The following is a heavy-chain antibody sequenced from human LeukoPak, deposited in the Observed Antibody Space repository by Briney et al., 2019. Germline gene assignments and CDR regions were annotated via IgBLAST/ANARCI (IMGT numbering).Heavy chain of an antibody. D-gene: IGHD2-15*01. CDR3: TRENCSGGSCSNWFDP. J-gene: IGHJ5*02. Sequence: HTGGSLRLSCTASGFTFGDYAMSWVRQAPGKGLEWVGFIRSKAYGGTTEYAASVKVRFTISRDDSKSIAYLQMNSLKTEDTAVYYCTRENCSGGSCSNWFDPWGQGTLVTVSS. CDR2: IRSKAYGGTT. V-gene: IGHV3-49*04. CDR1: GFTFGDYA.